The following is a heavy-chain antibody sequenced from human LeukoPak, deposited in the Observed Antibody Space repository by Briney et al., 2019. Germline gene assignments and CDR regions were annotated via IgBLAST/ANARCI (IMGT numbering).Heavy chain of an antibody. D-gene: IGHD4-23*01. Sequence: GASVKVSCKASGYTFTGYYMHWVRQAPGQGLEWMGWINPNSGSTNYAQKFQGRVTMTRDTSISTAYMELSRLRSDDTAVYYCARDREKSTVVTHLDYWGQGTLVTVSS. CDR2: INPNSGST. J-gene: IGHJ4*02. V-gene: IGHV1-2*02. CDR1: GYTFTGYY. CDR3: ARDREKSTVVTHLDY.